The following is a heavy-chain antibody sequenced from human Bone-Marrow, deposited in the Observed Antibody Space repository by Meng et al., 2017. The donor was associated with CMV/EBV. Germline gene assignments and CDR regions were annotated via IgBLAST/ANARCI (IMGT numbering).Heavy chain of an antibody. D-gene: IGHD6-19*01. CDR1: GFTFTSPA. CDR2: IVVGSGNT. CDR3: AAGDNSSGAVRWSAFDI. V-gene: IGHV1-58*01. Sequence: SENVSCKASGFTFTSPAVQWVRQARGQRLEWIGWIVVGSGNTNYAQKFQERVTITRDMSTSTAYMELSSLRSEDTAGYYCAAGDNSSGAVRWSAFDIWGQGTMVTVSS. J-gene: IGHJ3*02.